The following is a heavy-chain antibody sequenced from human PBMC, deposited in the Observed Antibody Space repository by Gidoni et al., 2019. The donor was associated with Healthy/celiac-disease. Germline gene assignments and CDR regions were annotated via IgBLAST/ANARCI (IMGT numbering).Heavy chain of an antibody. CDR3: ARDRRHYDSSGYYYAEYFQH. V-gene: IGHV1-69*04. Sequence: QVQLVQSGAEVKKPGSSVKVSCKASEGTFSSYSISWVRQAPGQGLERLGRIIPILGIANYAQKFQGRVTITADKSTSTAYMELSSLRSEDTAVYYCARDRRHYDSSGYYYAEYFQHWGQGTLVTVSS. CDR2: IIPILGIA. D-gene: IGHD3-22*01. J-gene: IGHJ1*01. CDR1: EGTFSSYS.